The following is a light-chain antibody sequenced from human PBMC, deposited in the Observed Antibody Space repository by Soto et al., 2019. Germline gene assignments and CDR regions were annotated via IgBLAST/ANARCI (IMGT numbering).Light chain of an antibody. J-gene: IGLJ1*01. CDR3: CLYAVTFYV. CDR2: DVS. CDR1: SSDVGTYDF. Sequence: QSVLTQPPSASGSPGQSVTTACTGTSSDVGTYDFVSWYQQHPGKAPRLMIFDVSERPSGVPDRFSGSKSGNTASLTISGLQAEDEADYYCCLYAVTFYVXGTGTKVTVL. V-gene: IGLV2-11*01.